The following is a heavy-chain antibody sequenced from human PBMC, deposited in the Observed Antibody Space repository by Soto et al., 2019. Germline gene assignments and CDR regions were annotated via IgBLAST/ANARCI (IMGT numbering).Heavy chain of an antibody. CDR2: FGPFCVSA. D-gene: IGHD3-22*01. J-gene: IGHJ4*02. Sequence: QVHLVQSGAEVRKPGSAVMVSCKASGGTVSCYAINWVRPAPGQAREWMGVFGPFCVSAHYTQKFQSRVTMTAYESTSTAYMEQSALRSDETAIDYCARNLSLDSTGYRGYDVWGEITLVSDSS. CDR3: ARNLSLDSTGYRGYDV. V-gene: IGHV1-69*01. CDR1: GGTVSCYA.